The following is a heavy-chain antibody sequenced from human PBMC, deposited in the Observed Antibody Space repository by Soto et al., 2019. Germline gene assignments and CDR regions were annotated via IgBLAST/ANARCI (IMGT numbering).Heavy chain of an antibody. CDR2: ISSSSSYI. Sequence: WGSLVLSCAASGFTFSSYSMNWVRQAPGKGLEWVSSISSSSSYIYYADSVKGRFTISIDNAKNSLYLQMNSLRAEDTAVYYCAVIAAAGAYYYYGMDVWGQGTTVTVSS. J-gene: IGHJ6*02. D-gene: IGHD6-13*01. CDR3: AVIAAAGAYYYYGMDV. CDR1: GFTFSSYS. V-gene: IGHV3-21*01.